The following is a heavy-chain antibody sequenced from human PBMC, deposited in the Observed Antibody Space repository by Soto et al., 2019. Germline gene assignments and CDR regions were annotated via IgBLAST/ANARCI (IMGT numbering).Heavy chain of an antibody. CDR2: ISGSGGST. Sequence: EVQLLESGGGLVQPGGSLRLSCAASGFTFSSYAMSWVRQAPGKGLEWVSAISGSGGSTYYAGSVKGRFTISRDNSKNTLYLQMNSLRAEDTAVYYCAKDYRWLQFFDYWGQGTLVTVSS. D-gene: IGHD5-12*01. J-gene: IGHJ4*02. CDR1: GFTFSSYA. CDR3: AKDYRWLQFFDY. V-gene: IGHV3-23*01.